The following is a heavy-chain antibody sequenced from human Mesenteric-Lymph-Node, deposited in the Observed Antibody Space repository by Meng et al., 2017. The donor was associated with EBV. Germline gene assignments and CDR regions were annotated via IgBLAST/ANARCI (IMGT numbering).Heavy chain of an antibody. CDR2: STHNGIV. CDR1: GGSLSGYY. J-gene: IGHJ5*02. D-gene: IGHD3-16*01. CDR3: ATIGTFASNIDP. V-gene: IGHV4-34*01. Sequence: QVQLQPWAAGNVPPSATLALTSVVNGGSLSGYYLSWIRQAPGQGLEWIGQSTHNGIVNYNPSLKSRVAISVDTFKNQFSLKLTSVTAAYTAVYYCATIGTFASNIDPWGQGTLVTVSS.